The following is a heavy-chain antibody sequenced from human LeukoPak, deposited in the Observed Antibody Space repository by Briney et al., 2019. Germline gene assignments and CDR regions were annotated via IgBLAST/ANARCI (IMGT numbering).Heavy chain of an antibody. D-gene: IGHD1-26*01. Sequence: GGSLRLSCATSGFNFSRYWINWVRQAPGKGLEWVSVIYSGGNTYYADSVKGRFTISRDNSKNTLYLQMNSLRADDTAVYYCTRGPVGGIDAWGQGTLVTVSS. V-gene: IGHV3-53*01. CDR1: GFNFSRYW. CDR3: TRGPVGGIDA. J-gene: IGHJ5*02. CDR2: IYSGGNT.